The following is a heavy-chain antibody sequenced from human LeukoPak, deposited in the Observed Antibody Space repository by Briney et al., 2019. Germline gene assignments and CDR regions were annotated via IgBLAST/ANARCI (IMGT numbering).Heavy chain of an antibody. CDR1: GFTVSSSY. D-gene: IGHD6-13*01. Sequence: GGSLRLSCAASGFTVSSSYMSWVRQAPGKGLEWVSVIYSGGSTYYADSVKGRFTISRDNSKNTLYLQMNSLRAEDTAVYYCAREIAAAAFDYWGQGTLVTVSS. CDR3: AREIAAAAFDY. J-gene: IGHJ4*02. V-gene: IGHV3-53*01. CDR2: IYSGGST.